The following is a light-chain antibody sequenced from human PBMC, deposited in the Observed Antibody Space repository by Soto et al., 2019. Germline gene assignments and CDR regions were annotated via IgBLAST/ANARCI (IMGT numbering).Light chain of an antibody. CDR2: GAS. V-gene: IGKV3-20*01. Sequence: EIVLTQSPGTLSVSPGERATLSCRASQSVSSTYLAWYQQKPGQAPRLLIYGASSRATGIPDRFSGSGSGTDFTLTINRLEPEDFAVYYCQQYGSPITFGPGTKVDIK. CDR3: QQYGSPIT. CDR1: QSVSSTY. J-gene: IGKJ3*01.